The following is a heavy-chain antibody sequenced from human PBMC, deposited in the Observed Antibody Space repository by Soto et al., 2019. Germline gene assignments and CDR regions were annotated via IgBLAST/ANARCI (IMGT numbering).Heavy chain of an antibody. Sequence: QVQLQESGPGLVKPSQNLSLTCSVSGGSISSGGHYWSWIRQHPGKGLEWIGYIYYSGSTYYNPSLKSRVIISVDTSKNPFSLNLSSVTAADTAVYYCARVYCTNGVCYAGSDFYFDSWGQGTLVTVSS. CDR1: GGSISSGGHY. CDR2: IYYSGST. D-gene: IGHD2-8*01. V-gene: IGHV4-31*03. CDR3: ARVYCTNGVCYAGSDFYFDS. J-gene: IGHJ4*02.